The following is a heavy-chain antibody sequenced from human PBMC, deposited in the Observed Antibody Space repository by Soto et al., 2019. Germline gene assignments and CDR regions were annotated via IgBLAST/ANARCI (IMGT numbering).Heavy chain of an antibody. D-gene: IGHD3-3*01. Sequence: ASVKVSCKASGYSFTDYHIHWVRQAPGQGLEWLGRINPNSSGTNYAQKFQGWVTMTRDTSISTAYMELNRLRSDDTAVYYCARGPLLRFLEWLLSPLPGYYYYDMDVWGQGTTVTVSS. J-gene: IGHJ6*02. V-gene: IGHV1-2*04. CDR2: INPNSSGT. CDR3: ARGPLLRFLEWLLSPLPGYYYYDMDV. CDR1: GYSFTDYH.